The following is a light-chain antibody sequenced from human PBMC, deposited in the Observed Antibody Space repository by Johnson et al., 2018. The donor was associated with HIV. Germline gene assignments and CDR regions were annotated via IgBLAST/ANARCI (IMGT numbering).Light chain of an antibody. CDR3: GTWDSSLSANV. J-gene: IGLJ1*01. Sequence: QSILTQPPSVSAAPGQKVTISCSGSSSNIGNNYVSWYQQLPGTAPKLLIYENNKRPSGIPDRFSGSKSGTSATLGITGLQTGDEADYYFGTWDSSLSANVVGTGTRVTVL. CDR2: ENN. CDR1: SSNIGNNY. V-gene: IGLV1-51*02.